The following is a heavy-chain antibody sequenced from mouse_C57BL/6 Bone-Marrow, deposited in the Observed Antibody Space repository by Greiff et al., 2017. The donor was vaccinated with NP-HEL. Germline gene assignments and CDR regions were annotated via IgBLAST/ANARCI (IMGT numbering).Heavy chain of an antibody. D-gene: IGHD4-1*02. J-gene: IGHJ4*01. CDR2: IDPSDSYT. Sequence: VQLQQSGAELVRPGTSVKLSCKASGYTFTSYWMHWVKQRPGQGLEWIGVIDPSDSYTNYNQKFKGKATLTVDTSSSTAYMQLSSLTSEDSAVYYCAQLGRKDAMDYWGQGTSVTVSS. CDR3: AQLGRKDAMDY. CDR1: GYTFTSYW. V-gene: IGHV1-59*01.